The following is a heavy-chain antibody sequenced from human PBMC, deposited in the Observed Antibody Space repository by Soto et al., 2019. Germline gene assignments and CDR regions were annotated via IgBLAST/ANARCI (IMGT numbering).Heavy chain of an antibody. Sequence: ASETLSLTCAVSGGSISSSNWWSWVRQPPGKGLEWIGEIYHSGSTNYNPSLKSRVTISVDKSKNQFSLKLSSVTAADTAVYYCARARIAARYYGMDVWGQGTTVTVSS. CDR1: GGSISSSNW. D-gene: IGHD6-6*01. CDR3: ARARIAARYYGMDV. CDR2: IYHSGST. V-gene: IGHV4-4*02. J-gene: IGHJ6*02.